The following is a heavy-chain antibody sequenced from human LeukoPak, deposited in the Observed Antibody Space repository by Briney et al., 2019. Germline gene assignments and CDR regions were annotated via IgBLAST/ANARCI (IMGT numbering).Heavy chain of an antibody. CDR1: GGSISSYY. V-gene: IGHV4-4*09. Sequence: PSETLSLTCTVSGGSISSYYWSWIRQPPGKGLEWIGYIYSSGSTNYNPSLKSRVTISVDTSKNQFSLKLSSVTAADTAVYYCARLTPRNWFDPWGQGTLVTVSS. CDR2: IYSSGST. CDR3: ARLTPRNWFDP. J-gene: IGHJ5*02.